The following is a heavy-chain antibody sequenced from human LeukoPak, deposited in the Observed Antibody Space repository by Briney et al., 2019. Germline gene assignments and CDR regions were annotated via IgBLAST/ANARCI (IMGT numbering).Heavy chain of an antibody. CDR3: ARDPTGGARPYYFDY. CDR1: GFTFSSYG. J-gene: IGHJ4*02. D-gene: IGHD1-14*01. Sequence: GGSLRLSCAASGFTFSSYGMHWVRQAPGKGLEWVSGINWNGGSTGYADSVKGRFTISRDNAKNSLYLQMNSLRAEDTALYHCARDPTGGARPYYFDYWGQGTLVTVFS. V-gene: IGHV3-20*01. CDR2: INWNGGST.